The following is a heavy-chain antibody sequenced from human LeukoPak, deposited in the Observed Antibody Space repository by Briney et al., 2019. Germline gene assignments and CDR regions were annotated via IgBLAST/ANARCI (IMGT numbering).Heavy chain of an antibody. J-gene: IGHJ3*02. D-gene: IGHD3-9*01. V-gene: IGHV4-59*01. CDR3: ARVYYDILTGHPNDAFDI. CDR1: GGSISSYY. Sequence: PSETLSLTCTVSGGSISSYYWSWIRQPPGKGLEWIGYIYYSGSTNYNPSLKSRVTISVDTSKNQFSLKLSSVTAADTAVYYCARVYYDILTGHPNDAFDIWGQGTMVTVSS. CDR2: IYYSGST.